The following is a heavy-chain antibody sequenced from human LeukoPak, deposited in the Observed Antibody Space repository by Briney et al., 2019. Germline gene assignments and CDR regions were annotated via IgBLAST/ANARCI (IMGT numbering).Heavy chain of an antibody. CDR1: GGPLSSYD. CDR3: VRRGAAGLNSYGREYCYY. V-gene: IGHV4-59*01. J-gene: IGHJ4*02. Sequence: SETLSLTCTVSGGPLSSYDWSWIRQPPGPELEGFGDIYYSGSTNSNPSLKSRVTISLDPYKNQFSLYPCTWTLSDPGTCFCVRRGAAGLNSYGREYCYYWGQGTLVTASS. D-gene: IGHD5-18*01. CDR2: IYYSGST.